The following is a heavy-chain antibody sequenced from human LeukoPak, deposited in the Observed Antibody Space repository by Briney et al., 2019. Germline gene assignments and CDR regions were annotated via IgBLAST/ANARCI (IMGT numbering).Heavy chain of an antibody. V-gene: IGHV4-34*01. CDR1: GGSFSGYY. CDR2: INHSGST. J-gene: IGHJ4*02. CDR3: ARGHRGGPQDFDY. Sequence: SETLSLTCAVYGGSFSGYYWSWIRQPPGKGLEWIGEINHSGSTNYNPSPKSRVTISVDTSKNQFSLKLSSVTAADTAVYYCARGHRGGPQDFDYWGQGTLVTVSS. D-gene: IGHD3-10*01.